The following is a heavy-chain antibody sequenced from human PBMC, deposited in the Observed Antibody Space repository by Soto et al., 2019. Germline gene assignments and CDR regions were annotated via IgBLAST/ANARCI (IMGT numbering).Heavy chain of an antibody. CDR1: GFSLNSGEEG. V-gene: IGHV2-5*02. J-gene: IGHJ3*02. D-gene: IGHD2-15*01. CDR3: AHAIVVVVGATRVYSLDI. Sequence: QITLKESGPTLVKPTETLTLTCTFSGFSLNSGEEGVGWIRQPPGKALEWLALLFWDDDKRYSPSLKNRLTITKDTSKNHIVLTLTNMDPVDTATYYCAHAIVVVVGATRVYSLDIWGQGTMVTVSS. CDR2: LFWDDDK.